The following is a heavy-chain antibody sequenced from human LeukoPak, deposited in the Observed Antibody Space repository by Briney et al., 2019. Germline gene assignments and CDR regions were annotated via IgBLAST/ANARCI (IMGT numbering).Heavy chain of an antibody. J-gene: IGHJ3*02. CDR1: GYSLDSYG. Sequence: ASVKVSCKASGYSLDSYGISWVRQAPGQGLEWMGIINPSGGSTSYAQKFQGRVTMTRDTSTSTVYMELSSLRSEDTAVYYCARDVWIQLSDDAFDIWGQGTMVTVSS. CDR2: INPSGGST. D-gene: IGHD5-18*01. CDR3: ARDVWIQLSDDAFDI. V-gene: IGHV1-46*02.